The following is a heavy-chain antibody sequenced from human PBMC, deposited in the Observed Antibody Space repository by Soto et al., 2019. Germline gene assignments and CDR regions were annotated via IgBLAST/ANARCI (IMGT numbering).Heavy chain of an antibody. Sequence: GGSLRLSCAASGFTLSGSVIYWVRQPSGKGLEWVGRIRSRSNGYATAYAASVRGRFTISRDGAKNTAYLQMNSLKTEDTSVYYCSRPGYSNYDSYYWGQGTLVTVSS. CDR1: GFTLSGSV. CDR2: IRSRSNGYAT. V-gene: IGHV3-73*01. D-gene: IGHD5-12*01. J-gene: IGHJ4*02. CDR3: SRPGYSNYDSYY.